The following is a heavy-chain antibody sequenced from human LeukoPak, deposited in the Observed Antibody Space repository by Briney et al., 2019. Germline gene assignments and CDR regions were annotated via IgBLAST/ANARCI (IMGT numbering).Heavy chain of an antibody. Sequence: GGSLRLSCAASGFTFSTCATHWVRQAPGKGLEYVAAISGNGDSTYYANSVKGRFTISRDNSKNTLYLQTGSLRPEDMAVYYCAREVYAGNWFDPWGQGTLVTVSS. J-gene: IGHJ5*02. CDR3: AREVYAGNWFDP. CDR2: ISGNGDST. V-gene: IGHV3-64*01. CDR1: GFTFSTCA. D-gene: IGHD2-8*01.